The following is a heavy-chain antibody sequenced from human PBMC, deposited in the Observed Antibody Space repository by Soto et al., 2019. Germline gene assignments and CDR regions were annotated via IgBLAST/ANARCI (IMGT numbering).Heavy chain of an antibody. J-gene: IGHJ4*02. Sequence: GGSLRLSCAASGFTFSSYAMHWVRQAPGKGLEWVAVISYDGSKKYYGDSVKGRFTISRDNYKKTLYLQMNSLRAEDTAVYYCARDWGSGSYYNGPNDYWGQGTLVTVSS. CDR2: ISYDGSKK. CDR3: ARDWGSGSYYNGPNDY. V-gene: IGHV3-30-3*01. D-gene: IGHD3-10*01. CDR1: GFTFSSYA.